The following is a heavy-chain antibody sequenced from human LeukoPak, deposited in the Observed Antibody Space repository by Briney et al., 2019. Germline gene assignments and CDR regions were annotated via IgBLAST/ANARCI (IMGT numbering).Heavy chain of an antibody. J-gene: IGHJ4*02. Sequence: SQTLSLTCAISGDSVFSNSAAWNWIRQSPSRGLEWLGRTYYRSKWYNDYAVSVKSRITINPDTSKNQFSLQLNSVTPEDTAVYYCAREYSSGYYRLQAYYFDYWGQGTLVTVSS. D-gene: IGHD3-22*01. CDR1: GDSVFSNSAA. V-gene: IGHV6-1*01. CDR2: TYYRSKWYN. CDR3: AREYSSGYYRLQAYYFDY.